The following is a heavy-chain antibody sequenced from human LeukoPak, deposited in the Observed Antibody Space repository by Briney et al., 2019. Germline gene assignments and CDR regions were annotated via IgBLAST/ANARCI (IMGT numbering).Heavy chain of an antibody. CDR1: GFTFSSYW. CDR3: AKGAIAVAGRGAFDI. D-gene: IGHD6-19*01. J-gene: IGHJ3*02. CDR2: IKQDGSEK. Sequence: PGGSLRLSCAASGFTFSSYWMSWDRQAPGKGLEWVANIKQDGSEKYYADSVKGRFTISRDNSKNTLYLQMNSLRAEDTAVYYCAKGAIAVAGRGAFDIWGQGTMVTVSS. V-gene: IGHV3-7*01.